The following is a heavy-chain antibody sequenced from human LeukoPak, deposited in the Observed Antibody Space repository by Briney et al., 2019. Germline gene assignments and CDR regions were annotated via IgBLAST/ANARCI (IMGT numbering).Heavy chain of an antibody. Sequence: GGSLRLSCAASGFTFSSYWMSWDRQAPGKGLEWVANIKQDGSEKYYVDSVKGRFTISRDNAKNSLYLQMNSLRAEDTAVYYCARDPGGFGELLYTHFDYWGQGTLVTVSS. J-gene: IGHJ4*02. CDR2: IKQDGSEK. CDR1: GFTFSSYW. D-gene: IGHD3-10*01. V-gene: IGHV3-7*01. CDR3: ARDPGGFGELLYTHFDY.